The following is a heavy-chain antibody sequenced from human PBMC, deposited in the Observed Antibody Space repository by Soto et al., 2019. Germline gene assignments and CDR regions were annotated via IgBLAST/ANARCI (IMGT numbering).Heavy chain of an antibody. CDR1: GGSISSYY. CDR2: IYTSGST. V-gene: IGHV4-4*07. Sequence: QVQLQESGPGLVKPSETLSLTCTVSGGSISSYYWSWIRQPAGKGLEWIGRIYTSGSTNYNPSLKSRVTMSVDTSKNRFSLKLRSVTAADTAVYYCARARLGGVPYYSGMDVWGQGTTVTVSS. J-gene: IGHJ6*02. CDR3: ARARLGGVPYYSGMDV. D-gene: IGHD3-10*01.